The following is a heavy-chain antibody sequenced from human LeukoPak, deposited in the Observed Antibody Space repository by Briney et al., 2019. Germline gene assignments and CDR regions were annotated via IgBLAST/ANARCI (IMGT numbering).Heavy chain of an antibody. CDR2: IYYSGST. D-gene: IGHD6-13*01. J-gene: IGHJ3*02. Sequence: SETLSLTCTVSGGSISSSSYYWGWIRQPPGKGLEWIGSIYYSGSTYYNPSLKSRVTISVDTSKNQFSLKLSSVTAADTAVYCCARHRRAPAGRSAFDIWGQGTMVTVSS. CDR3: ARHRRAPAGRSAFDI. V-gene: IGHV4-39*01. CDR1: GGSISSSSYY.